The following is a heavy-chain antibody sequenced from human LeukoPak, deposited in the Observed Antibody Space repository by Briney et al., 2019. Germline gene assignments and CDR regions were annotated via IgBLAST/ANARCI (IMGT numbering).Heavy chain of an antibody. V-gene: IGHV4-39*07. CDR1: GGSISSSSYY. Sequence: SETLSLTCTVSGGSISSSSYYWGWIRQPPGKGLEWIGSIYYSGSTYYNPSLKSRITISVDTSKSQFSLKLSSVTAADTAAYYCARVLLSMVRGVMGFDVWGKGTTVTVSS. CDR3: ARVLLSMVRGVMGFDV. CDR2: IYYSGST. J-gene: IGHJ6*04. D-gene: IGHD3-10*01.